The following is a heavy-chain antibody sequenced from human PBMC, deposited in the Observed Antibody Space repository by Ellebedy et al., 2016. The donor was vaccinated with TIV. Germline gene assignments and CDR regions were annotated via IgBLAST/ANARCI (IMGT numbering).Heavy chain of an antibody. D-gene: IGHD3-9*01. Sequence: MPSETLSLTCAVYGGSFSGYYWSWIRQPPGKGLEWIGEINHSGSTNYNPSLKSRVTISVDTSNNQFSLKLSSVTAADTAVYYCARGQGTLQYFDWLGHYYYGMDVWGQGTTVTVSS. CDR2: INHSGST. CDR1: GGSFSGYY. CDR3: ARGQGTLQYFDWLGHYYYGMDV. V-gene: IGHV4-34*01. J-gene: IGHJ6*02.